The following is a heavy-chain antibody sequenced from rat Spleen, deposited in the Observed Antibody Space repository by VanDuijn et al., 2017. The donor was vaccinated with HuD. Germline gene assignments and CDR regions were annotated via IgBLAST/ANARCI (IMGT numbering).Heavy chain of an antibody. V-gene: IGHV5-31*01. D-gene: IGHD1-5*01. CDR3: SRDEYRDNWGFDY. J-gene: IGHJ3*01. CDR1: GFTFNDYW. CDR2: ISKAGGNT. Sequence: EVQLVESGGGLVQPGRSLELSCVASGFTFNDYWMTWIRQAPGKGLEWVASISKAGGNTYYPDSVRGRFTISSDNSKSTLYLQMNSLQTEDTAVYFCSRDEYRDNWGFDYWGQGTLVTVSS.